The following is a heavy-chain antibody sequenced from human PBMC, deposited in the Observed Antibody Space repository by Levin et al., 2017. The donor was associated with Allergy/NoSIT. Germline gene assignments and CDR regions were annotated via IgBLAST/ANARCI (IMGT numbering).Heavy chain of an antibody. V-gene: IGHV4-59*08. D-gene: IGHD4-17*01. CDR3: ARHPPTAPFDY. CDR2: VFYSGST. Sequence: SETLSLTCTVSGGSINSYYWSWIRQPPGKGLEWIGYVFYSGSTNYNPSLKSRVAISVDTSKNQVSLNLTSVAAADTAVYDCARHPPTAPFDYWGQGTLVTVSA. J-gene: IGHJ4*02. CDR1: GGSINSYY.